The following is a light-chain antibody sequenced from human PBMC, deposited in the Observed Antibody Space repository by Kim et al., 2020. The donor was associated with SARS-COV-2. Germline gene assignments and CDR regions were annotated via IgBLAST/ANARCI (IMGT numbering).Light chain of an antibody. V-gene: IGKV2-28*01. CDR2: LGF. Sequence: PASISCRSSQNLLHSNGNNYLEWYLQKPGQSPQLLLYLGFNRASGVPDRFSGSGSGTDFTLKISRVEAEDAGVYYCMQALQTPLTFGGGTKVDIK. CDR1: QNLLHSNGNNY. CDR3: MQALQTPLT. J-gene: IGKJ4*01.